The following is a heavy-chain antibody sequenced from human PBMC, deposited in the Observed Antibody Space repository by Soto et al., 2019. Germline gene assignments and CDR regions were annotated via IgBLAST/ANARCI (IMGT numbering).Heavy chain of an antibody. CDR2: ISGNGVST. CDR1: GFTFSSYA. Sequence: SLSCAASGFTFSSYALSWVRQAPGKGLQCVSTISGNGVSTYYADSVKGRFTISRDNSRNTLYLQMNSLRAEDTAVYYCAKVQGSGSGLYYFYYYGMDVWGQGTTVTVSS. D-gene: IGHD3-10*01. CDR3: AKVQGSGSGLYYFYYYGMDV. V-gene: IGHV3-23*01. J-gene: IGHJ6*02.